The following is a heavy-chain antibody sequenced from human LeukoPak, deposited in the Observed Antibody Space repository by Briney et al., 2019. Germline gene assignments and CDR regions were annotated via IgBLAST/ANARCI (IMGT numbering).Heavy chain of an antibody. CDR1: GFIFSNYA. CDR2: IWYDGSNK. D-gene: IGHD4-17*01. CDR3: ARGVTTFDY. V-gene: IGHV3-33*01. Sequence: GGSLRLSCAASGFIFSNYAMSWVRQAPGKGLEWVAVIWYDGSNKYYADYVKGRFTISRDNSLNTLFLQMNSLRAEDTAVYYCARGVTTFDYWGQGTLVTASS. J-gene: IGHJ4*02.